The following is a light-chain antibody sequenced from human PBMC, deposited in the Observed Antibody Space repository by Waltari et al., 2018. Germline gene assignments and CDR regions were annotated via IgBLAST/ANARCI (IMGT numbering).Light chain of an antibody. Sequence: DIVMTKTPLSLPVTLGEPASISCSSSQNLTYSNGNTYLDWFLQKPGQSPQLLMFSVSKRASGVPDKFSGSGSGTDFILKINRVEAADVGIYYCMQVQRSPWTFGQGTKVEIK. CDR3: MQVQRSPWT. CDR1: QNLTYSNGNTY. CDR2: SVS. V-gene: IGKV2-40*01. J-gene: IGKJ1*01.